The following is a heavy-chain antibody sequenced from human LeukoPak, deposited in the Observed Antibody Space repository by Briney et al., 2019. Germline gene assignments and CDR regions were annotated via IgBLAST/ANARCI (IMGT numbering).Heavy chain of an antibody. CDR2: VNHSGST. Sequence: SETLSLTCDVYGESFSGYYWSWIRQPPGKGLEWIGEVNHSGSTNYNPSLKSRVTISIDTSKNQFSLKLSSVTAADTAVYYCARGNYYYGSGSYYRLDYWGQGTLVTVSS. CDR1: GESFSGYY. CDR3: ARGNYYYGSGSYYRLDY. J-gene: IGHJ4*02. D-gene: IGHD3-10*01. V-gene: IGHV4-34*01.